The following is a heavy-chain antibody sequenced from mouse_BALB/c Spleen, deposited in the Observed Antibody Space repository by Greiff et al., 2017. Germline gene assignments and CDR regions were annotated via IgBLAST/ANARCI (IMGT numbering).Heavy chain of an antibody. V-gene: IGHV5-17*02. Sequence: EVKVVESGGGLVQPGGSRKLSCAASGFTFSSFGMHWVRQAPEKGLEWVAYISSGSSTIYYADTVKGRFTISRDNPKNTLFLQMTSLRSEDTAMYYCARGGTTVVEEFDYWGQGTTLTVSS. CDR3: ARGGTTVVEEFDY. CDR1: GFTFSSFG. J-gene: IGHJ2*01. CDR2: ISSGSSTI. D-gene: IGHD1-1*01.